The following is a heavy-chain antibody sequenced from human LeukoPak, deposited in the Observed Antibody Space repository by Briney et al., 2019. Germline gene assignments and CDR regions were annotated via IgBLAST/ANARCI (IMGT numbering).Heavy chain of an antibody. CDR2: ISGSGGST. J-gene: IGHJ4*02. D-gene: IGHD6-19*01. CDR1: GFTFSHYG. V-gene: IGHV3-23*01. CDR3: AKSMGSIAVAGY. Sequence: GGTLRLSCAASGFTFSHYGMTWVRQAPGKGLEWVSAISGSGGSTYYAGSVKGRFTISRDNSKNTLYLQMNSLRAEDTAVYYCAKSMGSIAVAGYWGQGTLVTVSS.